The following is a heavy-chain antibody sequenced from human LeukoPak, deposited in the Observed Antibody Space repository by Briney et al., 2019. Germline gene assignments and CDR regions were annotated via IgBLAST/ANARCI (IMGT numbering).Heavy chain of an antibody. D-gene: IGHD3-10*01. CDR1: GGSFSGYY. J-gene: IGHJ4*02. V-gene: IGHV4-34*01. CDR2: INHSGST. Sequence: SETLSLTCAVYGGSFSGYYWGWIRQPPGKGLEWIGEINHSGSTNYNPSLKSRVTISVDTSKNQFSLKLSSVTAADTAVYYCARAQYYYGSGSYYTPFDYWGQGTLVTVSS. CDR3: ARAQYYYGSGSYYTPFDY.